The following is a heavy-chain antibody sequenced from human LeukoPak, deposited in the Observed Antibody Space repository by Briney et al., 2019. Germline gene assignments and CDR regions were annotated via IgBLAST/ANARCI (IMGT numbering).Heavy chain of an antibody. Sequence: GGSLRLSCAASGFTFSRFSLNWVRQAPGKGPEWVAYISSSSDTTYFADSVKGRFTISRDNAKNSLYLQMNSLRAEGTAVYYCAREDRRDGYFDYWGQGTLVTVSS. V-gene: IGHV3-48*04. CDR1: GFTFSRFS. CDR2: ISSSSDTT. D-gene: IGHD5-24*01. CDR3: AREDRRDGYFDY. J-gene: IGHJ4*02.